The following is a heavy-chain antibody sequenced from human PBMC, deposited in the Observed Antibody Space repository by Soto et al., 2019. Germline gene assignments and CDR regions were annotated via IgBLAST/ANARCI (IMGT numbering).Heavy chain of an antibody. CDR1: GGSFSDYY. D-gene: IGHD6-6*01. J-gene: IGHJ6*03. CDR2: INHSGST. Sequence: SETLSLTCAVYGGSFSDYYWSLLRQPPGKGLEWIGEINHSGSTNYNPSLKSRVTISVGTSKNQFSLKLSSVTAADTAVYYCARSRYYSSSSFFAKYYYYYYMDVWGKGTTVTVSS. CDR3: ARSRYYSSSSFFAKYYYYYYMDV. V-gene: IGHV4-34*01.